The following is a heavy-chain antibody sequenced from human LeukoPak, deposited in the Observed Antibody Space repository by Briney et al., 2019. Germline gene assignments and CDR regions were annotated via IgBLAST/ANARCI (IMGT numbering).Heavy chain of an antibody. Sequence: PGGSLRLSCAASGFTFSSYWMHWVRQAPGKGLVWVSRINTDGSITSHADSVKGRFTLSRDNAKNTLYLQMNDLRAEDTAVYYCTRSDRAVTNGPGYYYGMDVWGQGTTVTVSS. D-gene: IGHD4-17*01. CDR2: INTDGSIT. V-gene: IGHV3-74*01. CDR1: GFTFSSYW. J-gene: IGHJ6*02. CDR3: TRSDRAVTNGPGYYYGMDV.